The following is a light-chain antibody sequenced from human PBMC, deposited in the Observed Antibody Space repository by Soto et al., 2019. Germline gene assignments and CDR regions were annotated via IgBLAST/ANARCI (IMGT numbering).Light chain of an antibody. CDR3: SSQISETTVV. CDR2: DNG. V-gene: IGLV3-21*02. Sequence: SYELSQPPSVSVAPGQTATITCGGMSIGSKSVHWYQQKPGQAPVLVVYDNGDRPSGIPERFSGSNSENTATLTISRVEAGDEADYYCSSQISETTVVFGGGTKLTVL. J-gene: IGLJ3*02. CDR1: SIGSKS.